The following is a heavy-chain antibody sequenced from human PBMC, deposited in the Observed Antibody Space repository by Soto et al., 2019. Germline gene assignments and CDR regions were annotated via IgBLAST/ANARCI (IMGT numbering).Heavy chain of an antibody. V-gene: IGHV4-39*01. CDR1: GGSISSSSYY. Sequence: TLSLTCTVSGGSISSSSYYWGWIRQPPGKGLEWIGSIYYSGSTYYNPSLKSRVTISVDTSKNQFSLKLSSVTAADTAVYYCASQLLYTYYYYGMDVWGQGTRVTVSS. J-gene: IGHJ6*02. CDR3: ASQLLYTYYYYGMDV. CDR2: IYYSGST. D-gene: IGHD2-2*02.